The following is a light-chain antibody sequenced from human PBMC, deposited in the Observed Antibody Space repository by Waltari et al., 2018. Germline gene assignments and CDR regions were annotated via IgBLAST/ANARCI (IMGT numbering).Light chain of an antibody. CDR1: QSVFNY. CDR3: QQGSVLPLT. J-gene: IGKJ4*01. CDR2: DTS. Sequence: VLPQSPATLSLSAGERATLSCRASQSVFNYLAWYKQKPGQAPRLLIYDTSKRATGIPARFRGSGSGTDFTLTISNREAEDFALYFCQQGSVLPLTFGGGTKVDIK. V-gene: IGKV3-11*01.